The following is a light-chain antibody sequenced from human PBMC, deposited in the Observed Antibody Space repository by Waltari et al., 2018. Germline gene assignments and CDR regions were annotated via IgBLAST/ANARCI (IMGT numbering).Light chain of an antibody. CDR2: AAS. V-gene: IGKV1-39*01. Sequence: DIQMTQSPSSLSASVGXRVTITCRASQSISSYLNWYQQKPGKAPKLLIYAASSLQSGVPSRFSGSGSGTDFTLTISSLQPEDFATYFCQQSYTALTFGGGTKVEIK. CDR1: QSISSY. J-gene: IGKJ4*01. CDR3: QQSYTALT.